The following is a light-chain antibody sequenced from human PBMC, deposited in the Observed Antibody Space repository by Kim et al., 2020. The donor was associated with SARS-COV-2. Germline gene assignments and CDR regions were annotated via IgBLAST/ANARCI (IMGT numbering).Light chain of an antibody. CDR3: QAWDSSAAV. CDR1: KLGDKY. V-gene: IGLV3-1*01. Sequence: SVSTGQTARITCSGDKLGDKYAFWNQQKPGQSTVLVMFQHDKRPSGISQRFSGSNSGNTAILTISGTRTIDEADYYCQAWDSSAAVFGGGTQLTVL. J-gene: IGLJ2*01. CDR2: QHD.